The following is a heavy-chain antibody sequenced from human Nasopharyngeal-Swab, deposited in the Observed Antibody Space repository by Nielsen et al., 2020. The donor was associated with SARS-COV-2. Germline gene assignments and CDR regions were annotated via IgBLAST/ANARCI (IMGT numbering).Heavy chain of an antibody. CDR3: ARAGKVAGKDY. CDR1: GFTFSSYS. V-gene: IGHV3-23*01. Sequence: GESLKISCAASGFTFSSYSMSWVRQAPGKGLEWVSGISGSGESTHYADSVKGRFTISRDNSKNTLYLQMNSLRAEDTAVYYCARAGKVAGKDYWGQGTLVTVSS. D-gene: IGHD6-19*01. CDR2: ISGSGEST. J-gene: IGHJ4*02.